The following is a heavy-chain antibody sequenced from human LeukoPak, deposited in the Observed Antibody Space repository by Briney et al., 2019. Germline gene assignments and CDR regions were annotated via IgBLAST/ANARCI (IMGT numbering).Heavy chain of an antibody. D-gene: IGHD6-13*01. CDR3: AKDTSPAADEGIDY. Sequence: GGSLRLSCAASGFTFDDYTMHWVRQAPGKGLEWVSLISWDGGSTYYADSVKGRFTISRDNSKNSLYLQMNSLRTEDTALYYCAKDTSPAADEGIDYWGQGTLVTVSS. CDR2: ISWDGGST. J-gene: IGHJ4*02. CDR1: GFTFDDYT. V-gene: IGHV3-43*01.